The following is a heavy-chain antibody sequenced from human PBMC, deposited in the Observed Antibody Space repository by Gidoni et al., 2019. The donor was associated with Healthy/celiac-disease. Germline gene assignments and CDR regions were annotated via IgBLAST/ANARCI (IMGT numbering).Heavy chain of an antibody. CDR2: IWYDGSNK. Sequence: QVQLVESGGGVVQPGRSLRLSCAASGFTFSSYGMHWVRQAPGKGLEWVAVIWYDGSNKYYADSVKGRFTISRDNSKNTLYLQMNSLRAEDTAVYYCARDLSPGNYGGGIDYWGQGTLVTVSS. CDR1: GFTFSSYG. CDR3: ARDLSPGNYGGGIDY. D-gene: IGHD4-17*01. J-gene: IGHJ4*02. V-gene: IGHV3-33*01.